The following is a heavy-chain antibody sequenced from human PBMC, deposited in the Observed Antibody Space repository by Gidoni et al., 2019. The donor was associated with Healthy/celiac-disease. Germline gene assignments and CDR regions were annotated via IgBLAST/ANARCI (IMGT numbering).Heavy chain of an antibody. V-gene: IGHV2-26*01. CDR2: ISSYDEK. Sequence: QVTLKESGPVLVKPTETLTLTCTVSGFSLSNARMGVSWIRQPPGKALELLAHISSYDEKSYSTSLKSRLTISKDTSKSQVVLTMTNMDPVDTATYYCARIRRLPGYSSINGWFDPWGQGTLVTVSS. CDR3: ARIRRLPGYSSINGWFDP. CDR1: GFSLSNARMG. D-gene: IGHD6-13*01. J-gene: IGHJ5*02.